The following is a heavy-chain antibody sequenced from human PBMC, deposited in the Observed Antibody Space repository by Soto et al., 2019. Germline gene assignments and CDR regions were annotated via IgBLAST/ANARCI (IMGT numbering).Heavy chain of an antibody. V-gene: IGHV4-30-4*01. CDR2: IYYSGST. J-gene: IGHJ4*02. D-gene: IGHD6-6*01. CDR3: ARDPIVLDEHHFDY. Sequence: SETLSLTCTVSGGSISSGDYYWSWIRQPPGKGLEWIGYIYYSGSTYYNPSLKSRVTISVDTSKNQFSLKLSSVTAADTAVYYCARDPIVLDEHHFDYWGQGTLVTVS. CDR1: GGSISSGDYY.